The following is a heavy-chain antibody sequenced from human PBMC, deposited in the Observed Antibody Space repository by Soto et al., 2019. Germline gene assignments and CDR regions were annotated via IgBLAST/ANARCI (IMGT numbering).Heavy chain of an antibody. CDR3: SKYCISDDCHSRGVY. V-gene: IGHV3-15*07. CDR1: GFTFRDAW. J-gene: IGHJ4*02. Sequence: LRLSCTVSGFTFRDAWMSWVRQAPGKGLEWVGRIKSNANGGTADFAAPVKGRFSISRDDSKDTLYLHLNSLKTDDTAVYYCSKYCISDDCHSRGVYWGQGTLVTVSS. CDR2: IKSNANGGTA. D-gene: IGHD2-2*01.